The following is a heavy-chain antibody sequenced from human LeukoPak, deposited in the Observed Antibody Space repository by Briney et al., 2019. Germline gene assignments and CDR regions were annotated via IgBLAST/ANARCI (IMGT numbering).Heavy chain of an antibody. CDR3: AREGTSGTHLNWFDP. J-gene: IGHJ5*02. CDR1: GGSISSYY. Sequence: SETLPLTCTVSGGSISSYYWSWIRQPPGKGLEWIGHIYGSGSTNYNPSLKSRVTLSVDTSKNQFSLKLSSVTAADTAVYYCAREGTSGTHLNWFDPWGQGTLVTVSS. CDR2: IYGSGST. V-gene: IGHV4-59*01. D-gene: IGHD1-1*01.